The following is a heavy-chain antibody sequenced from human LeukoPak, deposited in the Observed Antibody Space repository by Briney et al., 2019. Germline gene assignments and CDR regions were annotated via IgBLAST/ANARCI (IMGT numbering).Heavy chain of an antibody. CDR2: ISSNNRYI. Sequence: GGSLRLSCAASGFTFSTYSMNWVRQAPGKGLEWVSSISSNNRYIYYADSVKGRFTISRDNSKNTLYLQMNSLRAEDTAVYYCAKSSYYDSSGYYREYYFDYWGQGTLVTVSS. CDR3: AKSSYYDSSGYYREYYFDY. D-gene: IGHD3-22*01. V-gene: IGHV3-21*04. J-gene: IGHJ4*02. CDR1: GFTFSTYS.